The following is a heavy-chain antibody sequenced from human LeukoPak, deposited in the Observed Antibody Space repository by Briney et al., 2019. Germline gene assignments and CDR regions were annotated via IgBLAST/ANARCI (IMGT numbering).Heavy chain of an antibody. CDR2: IYFSGST. CDR3: ARDGINGTPEFDY. Sequence: PSETLSLSCTVSGGSISTYYWTWIRQLPGKGLEWIGYIYFSGSTNYNPSLKSRVTISVDTSKNQFSLNLTSVTAADTAVYYCARDGINGTPEFDYWGQGTLVTVSS. CDR1: GGSISTYY. D-gene: IGHD1-20*01. V-gene: IGHV4-59*01. J-gene: IGHJ4*02.